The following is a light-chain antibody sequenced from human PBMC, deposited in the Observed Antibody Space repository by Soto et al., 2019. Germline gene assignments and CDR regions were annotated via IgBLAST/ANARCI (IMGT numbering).Light chain of an antibody. CDR2: GAS. CDR3: QQVNGYPLT. CDR1: PAIASF. V-gene: IGKV1-9*01. J-gene: IGKJ4*01. Sequence: IQLTQSPSSLSASVGDRVTITCRASPAIASFLAWYQQKPGTAPKLLIYGASTLQTGVPSRFSGSGSGTDFTLTISSLQPEDFATYYCQQVNGYPLTFGGGTKVDIK.